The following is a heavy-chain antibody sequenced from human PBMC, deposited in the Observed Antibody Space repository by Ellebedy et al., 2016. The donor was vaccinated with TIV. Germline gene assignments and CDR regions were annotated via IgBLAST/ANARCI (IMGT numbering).Heavy chain of an antibody. CDR3: ARGGDYSNPNQIDY. D-gene: IGHD4-11*01. J-gene: IGHJ4*02. CDR1: GGTFSSYA. CDR2: ISAYNGNT. Sequence: ASVKVSXKASGGTFSSYAISWVRQAPGQGLEWMGWISAYNGNTNYAQKLQGRVTMTTDTSTSTAYMELRSLRSDDTAVYYCARGGDYSNPNQIDYWGQGTLVTVSS. V-gene: IGHV1-18*01.